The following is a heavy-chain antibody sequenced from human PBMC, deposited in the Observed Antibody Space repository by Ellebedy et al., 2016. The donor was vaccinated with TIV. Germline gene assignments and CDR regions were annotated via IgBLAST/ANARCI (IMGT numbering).Heavy chain of an antibody. Sequence: MPSETLSLTCTVSGGSISSYYWSWIRQPPGKGLEWIGYIYYSGSTNYNPSLKSRVTISVDTSKNQFSLKLSSVTAADTAVYYCARTHDQNRGPGYYYGMDVWGQGTTVTVSS. V-gene: IGHV4-59*01. J-gene: IGHJ6*02. D-gene: IGHD1-1*01. CDR2: IYYSGST. CDR1: GGSISSYY. CDR3: ARTHDQNRGPGYYYGMDV.